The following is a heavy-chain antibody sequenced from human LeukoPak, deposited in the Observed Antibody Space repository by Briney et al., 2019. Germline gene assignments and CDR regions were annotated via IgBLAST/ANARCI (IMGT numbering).Heavy chain of an antibody. CDR3: ARGAGYSSSNDY. J-gene: IGHJ4*02. CDR2: IYYSGST. D-gene: IGHD6-13*01. CDR1: GGSVSSGSYY. Sequence: SGTLSLTCTVSGGSVSSGSYYWSWIRQPPGKGLEWIGYIYYSGSTNYNPSLKSRVTISVDTSKNQFSLKLSSVTAADTAVYYCARGAGYSSSNDYWGQGTLVTVSS. V-gene: IGHV4-61*01.